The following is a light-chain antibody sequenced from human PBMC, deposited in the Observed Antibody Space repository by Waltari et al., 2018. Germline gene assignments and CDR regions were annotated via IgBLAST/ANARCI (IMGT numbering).Light chain of an antibody. CDR2: DNI. Sequence: QSVLTQPPSVSGAPGQRVTISCTGSSSNVGAGFDFQWYQQLPGTAPKLLIYDNINRPSGVPDRFSGSKSGTSASLAIAGLQAEDEAYYYCQSYDVSLSAWVFGGGTKVTVL. J-gene: IGLJ3*02. CDR3: QSYDVSLSAWV. CDR1: SSNVGAGFD. V-gene: IGLV1-40*01.